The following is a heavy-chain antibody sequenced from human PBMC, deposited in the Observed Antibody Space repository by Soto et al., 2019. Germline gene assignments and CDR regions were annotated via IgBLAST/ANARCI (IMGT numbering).Heavy chain of an antibody. CDR1: GYTFTSYG. V-gene: IGHV1-18*01. Sequence: GASVKVSCKASGYTFTSYGISWVRQAPGQGLEWMGWISAYNGNTNYAQKLQGRVTMTTDTSTSTAYMELRSLRSDDTAVCYCARDWVSCSSPSCYRKAFDIWGQGTMVTVSS. D-gene: IGHD2-2*01. CDR3: ARDWVSCSSPSCYRKAFDI. CDR2: ISAYNGNT. J-gene: IGHJ3*02.